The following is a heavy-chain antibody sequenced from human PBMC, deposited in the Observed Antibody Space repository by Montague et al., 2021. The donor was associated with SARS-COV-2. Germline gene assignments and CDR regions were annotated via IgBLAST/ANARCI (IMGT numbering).Heavy chain of an antibody. V-gene: IGHV5-51*01. Sequence: QSGAEVKKPGESLKISCWGSGDSFSRNWIGWLRQMPGKGLEWMGTIYPGDSDTRYSPSFQGQVTISADKSISTAYLQWTRLKASDTAMYYCAGPGGGHWSTFDFWGQGTMVTVSS. CDR3: AGPGGGHWSTFDF. J-gene: IGHJ3*01. CDR2: IYPGDSDT. CDR1: GDSFSRNW. D-gene: IGHD2-8*02.